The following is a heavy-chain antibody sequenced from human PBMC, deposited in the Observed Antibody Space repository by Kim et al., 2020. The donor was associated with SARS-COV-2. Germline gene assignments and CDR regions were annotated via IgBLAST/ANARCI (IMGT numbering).Heavy chain of an antibody. CDR1: GGSFSGYY. Sequence: SETLSLTCAVYGGSFSGYYWSWIRQPPGKGLEWIGEINHSGSTNYNPSLKSRVTISVDTSKNQFSLKLSSVTAADTAVYYCARGAYDYIWGSYRYTSSLDYWGQGTLVTVSS. J-gene: IGHJ4*02. V-gene: IGHV4-34*01. CDR3: ARGAYDYIWGSYRYTSSLDY. CDR2: INHSGST. D-gene: IGHD3-16*02.